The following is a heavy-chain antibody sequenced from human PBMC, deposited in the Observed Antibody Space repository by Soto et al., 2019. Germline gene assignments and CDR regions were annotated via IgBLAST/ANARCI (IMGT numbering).Heavy chain of an antibody. CDR1: GFTFKGAW. V-gene: IGHV3-15*07. J-gene: IGHJ4*02. D-gene: IGHD3-22*01. Sequence: PGGSLRLSCVASGFTFKGAWMNWVRQAPGKGLEWVGRVKSKVDGGTTDYAAPVKGRFTISRGDSKNTLYLQMNSLKTEDTAVYYCTTDPVTMIVVVPSSGWGQGTLVTVSS. CDR2: VKSKVDGGTT. CDR3: TTDPVTMIVVVPSSG.